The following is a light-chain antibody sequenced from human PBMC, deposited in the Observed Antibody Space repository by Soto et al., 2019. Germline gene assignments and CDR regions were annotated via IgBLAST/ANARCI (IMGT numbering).Light chain of an antibody. V-gene: IGKV1-39*01. CDR1: QSISSY. CDR3: QQSHSTPPIT. Sequence: DIQMTQSPSSLSASVGDRVTITCRASQSISSYLNWYQQKPGKAPKLLIYAASSLQSGVPSRFSGSGSGTDFTLTISSLQPEDFATYYCQQSHSTPPITFGQGTRLDIK. J-gene: IGKJ5*01. CDR2: AAS.